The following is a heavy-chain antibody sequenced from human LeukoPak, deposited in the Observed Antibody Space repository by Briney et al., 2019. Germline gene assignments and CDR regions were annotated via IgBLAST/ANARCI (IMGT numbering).Heavy chain of an antibody. D-gene: IGHD6-13*01. J-gene: IGHJ4*02. Sequence: GRSLRLSCAASGFTFDDYAMHWVRQAPGKGPEWVSGISWNSGSIGYADSVKGRFTISRDNAKNSLYLQMNSLRAEDTALYYCAKGLSSSSWYFDYWGQGTLVTVSS. CDR3: AKGLSSSSWYFDY. V-gene: IGHV3-9*01. CDR2: ISWNSGSI. CDR1: GFTFDDYA.